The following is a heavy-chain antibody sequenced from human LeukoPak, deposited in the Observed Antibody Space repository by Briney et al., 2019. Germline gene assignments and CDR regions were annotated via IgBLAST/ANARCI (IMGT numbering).Heavy chain of an antibody. Sequence: ASVKVSCKASGGTFSSYAISWVRQAPGQGLEWMGRIIPILGIANYAQKFQGRVTITADKSTSTAYMELSSLRSEHTAVYYCARSTTVTRPYYGMDVWGQGTTVTVSS. V-gene: IGHV1-69*04. CDR3: ARSTTVTRPYYGMDV. D-gene: IGHD4-17*01. J-gene: IGHJ6*02. CDR2: IIPILGIA. CDR1: GGTFSSYA.